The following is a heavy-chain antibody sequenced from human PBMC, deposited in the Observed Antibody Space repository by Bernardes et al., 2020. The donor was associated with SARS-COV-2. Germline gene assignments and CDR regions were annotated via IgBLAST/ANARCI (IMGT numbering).Heavy chain of an antibody. CDR2: INPNSGGT. V-gene: IGHV1-2*02. CDR1: GYTFTGYY. Sequence: AAVQVSCKASGYTFTGYYMHWVRQAPGQGLEWMGWINPNSGGTNYAQKFQGRVTMTRDTSISTAYMELSRLRSDDTAVYYCAILDSSGYSPFDYWGQGTLVTGSA. CDR3: AILDSSGYSPFDY. J-gene: IGHJ4*02. D-gene: IGHD3-22*01.